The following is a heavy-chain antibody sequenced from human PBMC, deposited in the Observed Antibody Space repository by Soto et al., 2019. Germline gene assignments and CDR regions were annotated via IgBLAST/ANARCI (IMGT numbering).Heavy chain of an antibody. CDR2: ISSSGSSI. D-gene: IGHD3-10*01. Sequence: QVQLVESGGGLVKPGGSLRLSCAASGLTFSDCYMNWLRQAPGKGLEWVSYISSSGSSINYAGSVKGRFTISRDNAKNSLYLQMNSLRAEDTAMYYCARVRFGEWGYAMDVWGQGTTVTVSS. V-gene: IGHV3-11*01. CDR3: ARVRFGEWGYAMDV. J-gene: IGHJ6*02. CDR1: GLTFSDCY.